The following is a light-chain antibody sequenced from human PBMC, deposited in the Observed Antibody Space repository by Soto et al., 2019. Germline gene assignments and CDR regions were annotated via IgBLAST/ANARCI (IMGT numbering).Light chain of an antibody. V-gene: IGLV1-40*01. Sequence: QSVLTQPPAVYGAPGQRVTISCSGSSSNIGSHYDVHWYQQIPGTAPKLLIYGNINRPSGVPDRFSGSRSDTSASLAITGLQAEDEADYYCQSYDSGLSGVVFGGGTKLTVL. CDR2: GNI. CDR1: SSNIGSHYD. CDR3: QSYDSGLSGVV. J-gene: IGLJ3*02.